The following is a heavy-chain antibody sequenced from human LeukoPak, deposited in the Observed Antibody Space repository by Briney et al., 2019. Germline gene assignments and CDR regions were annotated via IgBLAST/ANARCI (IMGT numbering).Heavy chain of an antibody. CDR1: GYTFTSYG. V-gene: IGHV1-18*01. CDR3: ARENRADCSGGSCYGWHHYCYYGMDV. D-gene: IGHD2-15*01. J-gene: IGHJ6*02. Sequence: GASVKVSCKASGYTFTSYGISWVRQAPGQGLEWMGWISAYNGNTNYAQKLQGRVTMTTDTSTSTAYMELRSLRSDDTAVYYCARENRADCSGGSCYGWHHYCYYGMDVWGQGTTVTVSS. CDR2: ISAYNGNT.